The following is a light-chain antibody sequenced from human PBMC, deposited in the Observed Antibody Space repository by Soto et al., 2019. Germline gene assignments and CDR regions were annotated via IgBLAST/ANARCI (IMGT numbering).Light chain of an antibody. V-gene: IGLV1-40*01. CDR1: SFNIGSGYH. CDR2: GNS. J-gene: IGLJ3*02. CDR3: QSFDSSLSGWV. Sequence: QPVLTQPPSVSGAPGQRVTISCTGSSFNIGSGYHVHWYQQLPGTAPRLLIYGNSNRPSGVPDRFSGSKSGTSASLAITGLQAEDDADYYCQSFDSSLSGWVFGGGTKLTVL.